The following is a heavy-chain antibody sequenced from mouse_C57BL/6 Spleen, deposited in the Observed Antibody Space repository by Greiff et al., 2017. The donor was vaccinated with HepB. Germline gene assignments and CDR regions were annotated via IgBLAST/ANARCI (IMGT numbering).Heavy chain of an antibody. V-gene: IGHV1-18*01. CDR3: ARSGSTVHDSLYYFDY. CDR1: GYTFTDYN. D-gene: IGHD5-1*01. Sequence: VQLQQSGPELVKPGASVKIPCKASGYTFTDYNMDWVKQSHGKSLEWIGDINPNNGGTIYNQKFKGKATLTVDKSSSTAYMELRSLTSEDTAVYYCARSGSTVHDSLYYFDYWGQGTTLTVSS. J-gene: IGHJ2*01. CDR2: INPNNGGT.